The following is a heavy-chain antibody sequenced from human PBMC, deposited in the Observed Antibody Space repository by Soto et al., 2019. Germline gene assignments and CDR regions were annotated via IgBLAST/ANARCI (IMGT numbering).Heavy chain of an antibody. CDR3: TSFLCSSTSCYDYIWGSYRGYDAFDI. CDR1: GFTFSNAW. J-gene: IGHJ3*02. V-gene: IGHV3-15*01. CDR2: IKSKTDGGTT. Sequence: EVQLVESGGGLVKPGGSLRLSCAASGFTFSNAWMSWVRQAPGKGLEWVGRIKSKTDGGTTDYAAPVKGRFTISRDDSKNTLYLQMNSLKTEDTAVYYCTSFLCSSTSCYDYIWGSYRGYDAFDIWGQGTMVTVSS. D-gene: IGHD3-16*02.